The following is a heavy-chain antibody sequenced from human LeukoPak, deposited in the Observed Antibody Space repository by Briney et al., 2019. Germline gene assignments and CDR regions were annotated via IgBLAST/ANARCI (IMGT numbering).Heavy chain of an antibody. CDR1: GGSISSYY. D-gene: IGHD2-2*01. CDR3: ARGWYCSSTSCYPCYMDV. Sequence: SETLSLTCTVSGGSISSYYWSWIRQPPGKGLEWIGYIYYSGSTNHNPSLKSRVTISVDTSKNQFSLKLSSVTAADTAVYYCARGWYCSSTSCYPCYMDVWGKGTTVTVSS. CDR2: IYYSGST. V-gene: IGHV4-59*01. J-gene: IGHJ6*03.